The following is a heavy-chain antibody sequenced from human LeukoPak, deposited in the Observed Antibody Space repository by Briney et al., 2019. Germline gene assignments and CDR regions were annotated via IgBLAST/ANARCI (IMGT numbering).Heavy chain of an antibody. CDR2: IYYSGST. CDR1: GGSISSNSYY. J-gene: IGHJ4*02. D-gene: IGHD1-26*01. V-gene: IGHV4-39*07. Sequence: SETLSLTCTVSGGSISSNSYYWGWIRQPPGKGLEWIGSIYYSGSTYYNPSLKSRVTISVDTSKNQFSLKLSSVTAADTAVYYCARLSLVEWEPGWAPFDYWGQGTLVTVSS. CDR3: ARLSLVEWEPGWAPFDY.